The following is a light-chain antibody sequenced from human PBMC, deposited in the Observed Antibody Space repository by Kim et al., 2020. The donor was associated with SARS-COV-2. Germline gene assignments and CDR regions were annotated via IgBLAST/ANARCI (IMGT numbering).Light chain of an antibody. CDR2: EVN. CDR1: SSDIGGYNY. Sequence: QSALTQPPSASGSPGQSITISCTGTSSDIGGYNYVSWYQQHPGKAPKILIYEVNKRPSGVPDRFSGSKSGNTASLTVSGLQAEDEADYHCSSFSSSHSLIFGGGTKVTVL. V-gene: IGLV2-8*01. CDR3: SSFSSSHSLI. J-gene: IGLJ2*01.